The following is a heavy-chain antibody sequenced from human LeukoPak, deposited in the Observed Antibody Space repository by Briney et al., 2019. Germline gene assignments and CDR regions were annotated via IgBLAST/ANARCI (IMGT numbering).Heavy chain of an antibody. CDR2: INPSGGST. CDR1: GYTFTSYY. CDR3: ARRVVTGGSYNWFDP. V-gene: IGHV1-46*01. J-gene: IGHJ5*02. Sequence: ASVKVSCKASGYTFTSYYMHWVRQAPGQGLEWMGIINPSGGSTSYAQEFQGRVTMTRDTSTSTVYMELSSLRSEDTAVYYCARRVVTGGSYNWFDPWGQGTLVTVSS. D-gene: IGHD1-1*01.